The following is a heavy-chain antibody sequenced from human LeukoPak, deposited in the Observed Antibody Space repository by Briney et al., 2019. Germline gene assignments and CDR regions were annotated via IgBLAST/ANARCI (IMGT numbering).Heavy chain of an antibody. V-gene: IGHV4-34*01. J-gene: IGHJ4*02. CDR2: IKHSGST. D-gene: IGHD6-6*01. CDR3: ARKRKYSSSDPYYFDY. Sequence: SETLSLTCTASGGSISSYYWSWIRQPPGKGLEWIGEIKHSGSTNYNPSLKSRVTISVDTSKHQFSLKLSSVTAADTAVYYCARKRKYSSSDPYYFDYWGQGTLVTVSS. CDR1: GGSISSYY.